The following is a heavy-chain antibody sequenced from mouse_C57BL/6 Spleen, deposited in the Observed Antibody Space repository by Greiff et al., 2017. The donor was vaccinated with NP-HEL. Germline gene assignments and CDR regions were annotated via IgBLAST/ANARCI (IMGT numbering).Heavy chain of an antibody. CDR3: ARHYGSSYY. D-gene: IGHD1-1*01. CDR1: GYAFTNYL. CDR2: INPGSGGT. Sequence: VQGVESGAELVRPGTSVKVSCKASGYAFTNYLIEWVKQRPGQGLEWIGVINPGSGGTNYNEKFKGKATLTADKSSSSAYMQLSSLTSEDSAVYFCARHYGSSYYWGQGTTLTVSS. V-gene: IGHV1-54*01. J-gene: IGHJ2*01.